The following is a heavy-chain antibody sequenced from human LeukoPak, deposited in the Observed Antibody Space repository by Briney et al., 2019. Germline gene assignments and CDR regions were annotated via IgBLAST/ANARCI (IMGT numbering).Heavy chain of an antibody. CDR1: GFTFNTNA. Sequence: PGGSLRLSCAASGFTFNTNAMNWVRQAPGKGLEWVSAVSGDGGSTYYADSVKGRFTISRDNSKNTLYLQMNSLRAEDTAVYYCAKACDSSGRGHQYFQHWGQGNLVTVSS. V-gene: IGHV3-23*01. J-gene: IGHJ1*01. CDR2: VSGDGGST. CDR3: AKACDSSGRGHQYFQH. D-gene: IGHD6-19*01.